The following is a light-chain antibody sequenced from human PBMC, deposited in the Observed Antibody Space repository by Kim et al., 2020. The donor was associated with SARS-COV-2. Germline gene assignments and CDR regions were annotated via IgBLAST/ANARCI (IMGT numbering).Light chain of an antibody. Sequence: ASVGDTVTITCRASQDISNDLGWYQQSPGRAPQRLIYGASNLQSGVPSRFSGSGSESEFTLTINSLQPEDFATYFCLQHRTYPITFGQGTRLEIK. CDR1: QDISND. CDR2: GAS. V-gene: IGKV1-17*01. J-gene: IGKJ5*01. CDR3: LQHRTYPIT.